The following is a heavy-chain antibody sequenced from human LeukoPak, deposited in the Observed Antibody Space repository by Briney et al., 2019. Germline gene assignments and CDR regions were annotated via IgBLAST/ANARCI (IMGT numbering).Heavy chain of an antibody. CDR2: ISSSSSYI. CDR1: GFTFSSYS. V-gene: IGHV3-21*01. CDR3: AREYCDFWSDKKGFDP. D-gene: IGHD3-3*01. Sequence: PGGSLRLSCAASGFTFSSYSMNWVRQAPGKGLEWVSSISSSSSYIYYADSVKGRFTISRDNAKNSLYLQMNSLRAEDTAVYYCAREYCDFWSDKKGFDPWGQGTLVTVSS. J-gene: IGHJ5*02.